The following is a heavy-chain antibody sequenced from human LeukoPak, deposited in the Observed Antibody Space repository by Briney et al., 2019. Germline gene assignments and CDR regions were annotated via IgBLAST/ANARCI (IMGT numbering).Heavy chain of an antibody. CDR2: ISAYNGNT. D-gene: IGHD2-2*01. CDR1: GYTFTSCG. CDR3: ARVGYCSSTSCYFFDY. V-gene: IGHV1-18*01. J-gene: IGHJ4*02. Sequence: ASVKVSCKASGYTFTSCGISWVRQAPGQGLEWMGWISAYNGNTNYAQKLQGRVTMTTDTSTSTAYMELRSLRSDDTAVYYCARVGYCSSTSCYFFDYWGQGTLVTVSS.